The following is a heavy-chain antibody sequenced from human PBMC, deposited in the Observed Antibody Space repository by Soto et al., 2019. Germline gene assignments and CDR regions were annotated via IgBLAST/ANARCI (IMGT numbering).Heavy chain of an antibody. CDR2: IWYDGSNK. J-gene: IGHJ6*02. Sequence: QVQLVESGGGVVQPGRSLRLSCAASGFTFSSYGMHWVRQAPGKGLEWVAVIWYDGSNKYYADTVKGRFTISRDNSKNPLQLQINSMRAQDTAVYYCAGDGMATVYHYYVMDVGGQGTTVTVSS. CDR3: AGDGMATVYHYYVMDV. CDR1: GFTFSSYG. V-gene: IGHV3-33*01. D-gene: IGHD4-4*01.